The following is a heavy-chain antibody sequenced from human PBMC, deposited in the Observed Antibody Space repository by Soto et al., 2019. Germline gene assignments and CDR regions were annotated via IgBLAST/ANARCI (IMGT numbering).Heavy chain of an antibody. Sequence: SETLSLTCTVSGGSISSSSYYWGWIRQPPGKGLEWIGSIYYSGSTYYNPSLKSRVTISVDTSKNQFSLKLSSVTAADTAVYYCATSDYGDGRSYYYYYYMDVWGKGTTVTVSS. CDR1: GGSISSSSYY. V-gene: IGHV4-39*01. CDR2: IYYSGST. D-gene: IGHD4-17*01. J-gene: IGHJ6*03. CDR3: ATSDYGDGRSYYYYYYMDV.